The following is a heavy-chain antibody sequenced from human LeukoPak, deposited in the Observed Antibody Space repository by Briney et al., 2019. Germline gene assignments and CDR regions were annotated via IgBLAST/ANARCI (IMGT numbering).Heavy chain of an antibody. V-gene: IGHV1-2*02. J-gene: IGHJ3*02. D-gene: IGHD5-12*01. CDR1: GYTFTGYY. CDR3: ARFSSDKRRGAFDI. Sequence: ASVKVSCTASGYTFTGYYMHWVRQAPGQGLEWMGWINPNSGGTNYAQKFQGRVTMTTDTSTSTAYMELRSLRSDDTAVYYCARFSSDKRRGAFDIWGQGTMVTVSS. CDR2: INPNSGGT.